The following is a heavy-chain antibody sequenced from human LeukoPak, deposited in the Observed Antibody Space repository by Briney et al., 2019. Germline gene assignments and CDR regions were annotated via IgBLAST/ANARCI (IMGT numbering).Heavy chain of an antibody. CDR3: ARHTSGSFDY. Sequence: TGGSLRLSCAASGFAVSSNYMSWVRQAPGKGLEWVSVIYSGGTTYYADSVQGRFTISRDNSENTLYLQLNSLRAEDTAIYYCARHTSGSFDYWGQGTLVTVSS. CDR1: GFAVSSNY. CDR2: IYSGGTT. V-gene: IGHV3-53*01. D-gene: IGHD3-10*01. J-gene: IGHJ4*02.